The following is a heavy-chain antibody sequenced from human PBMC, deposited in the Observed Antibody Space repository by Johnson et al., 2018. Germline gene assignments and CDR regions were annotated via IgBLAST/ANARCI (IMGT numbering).Heavy chain of an antibody. V-gene: IGHV3-74*01. CDR3: TTDRDDFWSAVRSPAGFEI. J-gene: IGHJ3*02. CDR2: IHSDGSST. CDR1: GFTFRSYW. Sequence: VQLVESGGGLVKPGGSLRLSCAASGFTFRSYWMHWVRQAPGKGLVWVSRIHSDGSSTTYAGSVKGRFTISRDNSKNTLYLQMNSLKTEDPAVYYCTTDRDDFWSAVRSPAGFEIWGQGTMVTVAS. D-gene: IGHD3-3*01.